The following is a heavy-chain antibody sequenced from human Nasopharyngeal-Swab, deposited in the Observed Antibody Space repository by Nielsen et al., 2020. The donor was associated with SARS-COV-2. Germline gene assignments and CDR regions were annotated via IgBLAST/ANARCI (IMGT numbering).Heavy chain of an antibody. Sequence: SLKISCAASGFTYDDYAMQRVRQAPGKGLEWVSGISWNSDSIGYADSVKGRFTISRDNAKNSLYLQMNSLRAEDTALYYCAKDISGGYGKYYYGMDVWGQGTTVTVSS. CDR1: GFTYDDYA. J-gene: IGHJ6*02. V-gene: IGHV3-9*01. D-gene: IGHD5-12*01. CDR2: ISWNSDSI. CDR3: AKDISGGYGKYYYGMDV.